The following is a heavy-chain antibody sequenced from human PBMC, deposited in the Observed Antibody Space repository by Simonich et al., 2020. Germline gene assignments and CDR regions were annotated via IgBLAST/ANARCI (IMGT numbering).Heavy chain of an antibody. CDR1: GLTFSSYG. V-gene: IGHV3-33*01. CDR3: ARDRYCSGGSCYYFDY. Sequence: QVQLVESGGGVVQPGRSLRLSCAASGLTFSSYGMHWVRQAPGKGLEWVAVIWYDGSNKYYADSVKGRFTISRDNSKNTLYLQMNSLRAEDTAVYYCARDRYCSGGSCYYFDYWGQGTLVTVSS. J-gene: IGHJ4*02. D-gene: IGHD2-15*01. CDR2: IWYDGSNK.